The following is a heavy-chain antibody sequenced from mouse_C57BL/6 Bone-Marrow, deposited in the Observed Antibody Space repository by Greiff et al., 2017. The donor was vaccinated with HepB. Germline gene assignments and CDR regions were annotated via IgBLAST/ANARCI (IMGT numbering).Heavy chain of an antibody. J-gene: IGHJ1*03. CDR1: AYTFTNYW. Sequence: VQLQQSGAELVRPGTSVKMSCKASAYTFTNYWIGWAKQRPGHGLEWIGDIYPGGGYTNYNEKFKGKATLTADKSSSTAYMQFSSLTSEDSAIYYCARVTTVVANTLYWYFDVWGTGTTVTVSS. CDR3: ARVTTVVANTLYWYFDV. V-gene: IGHV1-63*01. CDR2: IYPGGGYT. D-gene: IGHD1-1*01.